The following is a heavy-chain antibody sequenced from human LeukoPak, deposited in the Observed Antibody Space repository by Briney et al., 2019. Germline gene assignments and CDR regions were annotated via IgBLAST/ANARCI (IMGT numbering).Heavy chain of an antibody. CDR2: INPSGGST. V-gene: IGHV1-46*01. J-gene: IGHJ1*01. CDR3: ARDDLVEMATISFQH. CDR1: GYTFTSYG. Sequence: ASVKVSCKTSGYTFTSYGIDWVRQAPGQGLEWMGIINPSGGSTSYAQKFQGRVTMTRDMSTSTVYMELSSLRSEDTAVYYCARDDLVEMATISFQHWGQGTLVTVSS. D-gene: IGHD5-24*01.